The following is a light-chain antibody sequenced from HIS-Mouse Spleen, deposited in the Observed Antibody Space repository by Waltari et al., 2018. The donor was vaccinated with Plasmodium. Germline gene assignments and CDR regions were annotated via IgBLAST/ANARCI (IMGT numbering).Light chain of an antibody. CDR2: EDS. Sequence: SYELTQPPSVSVSPGQTARITCPGDALPKKYAYWYQQKSGQATVLVIYEDSKQPSGIPDRFSGSSSGTMATLTISGAQVEDEADYYCYSTDSSGNHRVFGGGTKLTVL. J-gene: IGLJ3*02. CDR3: YSTDSSGNHRV. V-gene: IGLV3-10*01. CDR1: ALPKKY.